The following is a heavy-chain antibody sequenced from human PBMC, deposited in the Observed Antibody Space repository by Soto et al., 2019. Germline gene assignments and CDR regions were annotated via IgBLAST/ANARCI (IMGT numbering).Heavy chain of an antibody. Sequence: SVKVSLKASGFTFTSSAVQWVRQARGQRLEWIGWIVVGSGNTNYAQNFQERVTITRDMSTSTAYMELSSLRSEDTAVYYCAADPTYYYGSGSYIDAFDIWGQGTMVTVSS. V-gene: IGHV1-58*01. J-gene: IGHJ3*02. CDR3: AADPTYYYGSGSYIDAFDI. CDR1: GFTFTSSA. D-gene: IGHD3-10*01. CDR2: IVVGSGNT.